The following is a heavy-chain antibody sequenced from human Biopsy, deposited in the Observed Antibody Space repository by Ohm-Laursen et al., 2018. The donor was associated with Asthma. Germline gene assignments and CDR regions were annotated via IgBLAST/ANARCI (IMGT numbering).Heavy chain of an antibody. CDR2: LIPVLGTP. V-gene: IGHV1-69*13. CDR1: GDSFSNYA. D-gene: IGHD5-12*01. Sequence: SVKVSCKTSGDSFSNYAISWVRQAPGQGLEWMGGLIPVLGTPDHAQMFEGRVTITADESTSTAYMELSSLSSEDTAVYYCARGYSGSDRIVYYYSGLEVWGQGATVTVSS. CDR3: ARGYSGSDRIVYYYSGLEV. J-gene: IGHJ6*02.